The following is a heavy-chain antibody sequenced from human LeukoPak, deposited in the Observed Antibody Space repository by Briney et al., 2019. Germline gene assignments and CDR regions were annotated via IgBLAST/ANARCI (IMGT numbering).Heavy chain of an antibody. CDR3: ARDLGYCSGGTCYVGYFDY. J-gene: IGHJ4*02. CDR1: GFTVSSNY. D-gene: IGHD2-15*01. CDR2: IYSDGST. Sequence: GGSLRLSCAASGFTVSSNYMSWVRQAPGKGLEWVSLIYSDGSTYYADSVRGRFTISRDNSKNTLYLQMNSLRAEDTAVYFCARDLGYCSGGTCYVGYFDYWGQGTLVTVSS. V-gene: IGHV3-66*01.